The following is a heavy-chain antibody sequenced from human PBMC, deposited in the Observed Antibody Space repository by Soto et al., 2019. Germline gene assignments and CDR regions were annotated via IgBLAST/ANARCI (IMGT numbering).Heavy chain of an antibody. CDR1: GFTFSSYN. D-gene: IGHD1-26*01. Sequence: EVQLVESGGGLVKPGGSLRLSCVVSGFTFSSYNMNWVRQAPGKGLEWVSSISTTSSYIYYTDSVKGRFTVSRDNAKNALYLQMDSLAAEDTGVYYCARDSILGWVGSYFDYWGQGTLVTVSS. CDR2: ISTTSSYI. CDR3: ARDSILGWVGSYFDY. V-gene: IGHV3-21*01. J-gene: IGHJ4*02.